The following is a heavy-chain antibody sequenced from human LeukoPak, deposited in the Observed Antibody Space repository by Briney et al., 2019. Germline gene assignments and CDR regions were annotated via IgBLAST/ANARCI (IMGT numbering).Heavy chain of an antibody. D-gene: IGHD4-17*01. CDR2: ITGDGSGT. Sequence: GGSLRLSCAASGFTFSGYWMHWLRQVPGKGLVWVSRITGDGSGTTYADSVKGRFTISRDNAKNTVFLQMISLRAEDTAVYYCARDTGWYFDLWGRGTLVTVSS. V-gene: IGHV3-74*01. CDR1: GFTFSGYW. CDR3: ARDTGWYFDL. J-gene: IGHJ2*01.